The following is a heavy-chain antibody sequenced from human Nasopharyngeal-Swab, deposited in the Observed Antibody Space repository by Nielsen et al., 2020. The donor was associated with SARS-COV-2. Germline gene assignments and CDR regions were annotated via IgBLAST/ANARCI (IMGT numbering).Heavy chain of an antibody. CDR2: INPNSGGT. CDR3: ARGLGGIVGGDYFDY. J-gene: IGHJ4*02. D-gene: IGHD1-26*01. Sequence: ASVKVSCKASGYTFTGYYMHWVRQAPGQGLEWMGWINPNSGGTNYAQKFQGWVTMTRDTSISTAYMELSRLRSDDTAVYYCARGLGGIVGGDYFDYWGQGTLVTVSS. CDR1: GYTFTGYY. V-gene: IGHV1-2*04.